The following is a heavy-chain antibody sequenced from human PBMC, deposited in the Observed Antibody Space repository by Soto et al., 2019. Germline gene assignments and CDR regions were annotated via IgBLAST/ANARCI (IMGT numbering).Heavy chain of an antibody. J-gene: IGHJ4*02. CDR1: GYTFTSYD. Sequence: QVQLVQSGAEVKKPGASVKVSCKASGYTFTSYDINWVRQATGQGLEWMGWMNPNSGNTGYAQKFQGRVTMTRNTDISTAYMEPSRLRSEDPAVYYCARERYSGYVCGYWGQGTVVTVSS. D-gene: IGHD5-12*01. CDR3: ARERYSGYVCGY. V-gene: IGHV1-8*01. CDR2: MNPNSGNT.